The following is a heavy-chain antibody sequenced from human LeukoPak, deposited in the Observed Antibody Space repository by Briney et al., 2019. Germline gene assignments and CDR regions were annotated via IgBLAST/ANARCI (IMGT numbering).Heavy chain of an antibody. CDR3: AREDMVNDAFDI. Sequence: PGGSLRLSCAASGFTFSSYAMHWVRQAPGKGLEWVAVISYDGSNKYYADSVKGRFTISRDNSKNTLYLQMNSLRAEDTAVYYCAREDMVNDAFDIWGQGTMVTVSP. V-gene: IGHV3-30-3*01. CDR2: ISYDGSNK. J-gene: IGHJ3*02. D-gene: IGHD5-18*01. CDR1: GFTFSSYA.